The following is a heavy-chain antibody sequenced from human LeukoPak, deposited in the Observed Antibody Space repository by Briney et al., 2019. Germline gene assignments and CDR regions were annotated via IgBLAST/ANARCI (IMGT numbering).Heavy chain of an antibody. V-gene: IGHV4-4*07. CDR3: ARVRSSDHWFDY. Sequence: PSETLSLTCTVSGGSISNYHWSWIRQPAGKGLEWIGRIYTSGSTNYNPSLKSRVTMSVDTSKNQFSLKLPSVTAADTAVYYCARVRSSDHWFDYWGQGTLVTVSS. D-gene: IGHD2-21*01. CDR1: GGSISNYH. J-gene: IGHJ4*02. CDR2: IYTSGST.